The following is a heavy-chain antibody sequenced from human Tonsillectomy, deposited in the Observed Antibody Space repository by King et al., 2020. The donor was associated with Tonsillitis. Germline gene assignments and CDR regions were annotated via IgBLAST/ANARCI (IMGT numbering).Heavy chain of an antibody. J-gene: IGHJ4*02. CDR1: RYTFTNYD. CDR2: INVGNGDT. CDR3: ARGSVSAPSLNYFDY. Sequence: QLVQSGAEVKEPGASVKVSCKASRYTFTNYDMHWVRQAPGQRPEWMGWINVGNGDTKYSQKFQGRVTITRDTSASTAYMELSSLRSEDTAVYYCARGSVSAPSLNYFDYRGQGTLVTVSS. D-gene: IGHD2-8*01. V-gene: IGHV1-3*01.